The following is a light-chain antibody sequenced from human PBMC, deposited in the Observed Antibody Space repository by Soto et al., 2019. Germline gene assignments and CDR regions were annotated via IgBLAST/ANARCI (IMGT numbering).Light chain of an antibody. J-gene: IGLJ2*01. Sequence: QYALTQPPSASGSLGQSVTISCTGTSSDDGGYNYVSWHQQHPGKAPKVMIYEVTKRPPGVPDRFSGSKSGNTASLTVSGLQAEDEADYYCSSFAGGGNPVLLGGGTKLTVL. CDR2: EVT. CDR3: SSFAGGGNPVL. V-gene: IGLV2-8*01. CDR1: SSDDGGYNY.